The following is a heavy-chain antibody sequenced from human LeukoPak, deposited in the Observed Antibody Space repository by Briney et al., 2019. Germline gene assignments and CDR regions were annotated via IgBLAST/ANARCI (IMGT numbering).Heavy chain of an antibody. CDR2: IYSGGST. CDR3: ARVQYYYDSKIFDY. D-gene: IGHD3-22*01. Sequence: PGGSLRLSCAASGFTVSSNYMSWVRQAPGKGLEWVSVIYSGGSTYYADSVKGRFTISRDNSKNTLYLQMNSLRAEDTAVYYCARVQYYYDSKIFDYWGQGTLVTVSS. V-gene: IGHV3-53*01. J-gene: IGHJ4*02. CDR1: GFTVSSNY.